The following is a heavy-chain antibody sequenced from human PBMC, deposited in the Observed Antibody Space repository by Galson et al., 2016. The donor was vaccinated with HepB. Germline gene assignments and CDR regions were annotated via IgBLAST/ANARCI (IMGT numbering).Heavy chain of an antibody. D-gene: IGHD2/OR15-2a*01. J-gene: IGHJ4*02. CDR1: GFTFSNYG. V-gene: IGHV3-30*03. CDR3: ARRHEYCLPGGCSVDY. Sequence: SLRLSCAASGFTFSNYGMHWVRQAPGKGLEWVAADSMDGRRKFYADSVKGRFTISRDNSNSMLFLQMSSLRADDTAVYYCARRHEYCLPGGCSVDYCGRGTLVSVSS. CDR2: DSMDGRRK.